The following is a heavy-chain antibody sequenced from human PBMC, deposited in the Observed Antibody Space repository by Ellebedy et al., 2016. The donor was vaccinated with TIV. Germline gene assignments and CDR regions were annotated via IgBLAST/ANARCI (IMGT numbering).Heavy chain of an antibody. D-gene: IGHD6-19*01. CDR2: ISAYNGNT. V-gene: IGHV1-18*01. Sequence: AASVKVSCKASAYTFTSYGISWVRQAPGQGLEWMGWISAYNGNTNYAQKVQGRVTMTTDTSTNTAYMELRSLRSDDTAVYFCARSYSSGWPGPHFDYWGQGTLVTVSS. CDR3: ARSYSSGWPGPHFDY. J-gene: IGHJ4*02. CDR1: AYTFTSYG.